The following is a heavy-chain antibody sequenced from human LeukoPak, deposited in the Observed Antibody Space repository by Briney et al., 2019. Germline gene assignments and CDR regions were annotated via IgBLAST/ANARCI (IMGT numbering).Heavy chain of an antibody. CDR1: GFTFSSYA. CDR3: ARCIAAAGFLDY. Sequence: GGSLRLSCAASGFTFSSYAMHWVRQAPGKGLEWVAVISYDGSNKYYADSVKGRFTISRDNSKNTLYLQMNSLRAEDTAVYYCARCIAAAGFLDYWGQGTLVTVSS. J-gene: IGHJ4*02. CDR2: ISYDGSNK. D-gene: IGHD6-13*01. V-gene: IGHV3-30-3*01.